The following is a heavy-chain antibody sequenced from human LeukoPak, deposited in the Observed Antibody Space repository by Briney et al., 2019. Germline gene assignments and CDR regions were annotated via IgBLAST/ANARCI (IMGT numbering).Heavy chain of an antibody. CDR1: GDSVSSGGYY. Sequence: PSETLSLTCTVSGDSVSSGGYYWSWIRQHPEKGLEWIGYISFSGHTYYNPSLKSRITISEDTSQNHFSLRLSSVTAADTAVYYCTRDRHSTVSGWYFDLWGRDTLVTVSS. V-gene: IGHV4-31*03. CDR2: ISFSGHT. D-gene: IGHD3-10*01. CDR3: TRDRHSTVSGWYFDL. J-gene: IGHJ2*01.